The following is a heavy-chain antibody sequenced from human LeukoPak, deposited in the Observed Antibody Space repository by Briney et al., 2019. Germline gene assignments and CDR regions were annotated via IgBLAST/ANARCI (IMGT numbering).Heavy chain of an antibody. Sequence: GGSLRLSCVASGFIFTDHWMSWVRQAPGKGLDWVANIKEDESAKFYTDSVRGRFTISRDNAKNSVYLEMNNLRVEDTAVYYCARAVDVADYWGRGTLVTVSS. D-gene: IGHD3-16*01. J-gene: IGHJ4*02. CDR3: ARAVDVADY. CDR1: GFIFTDHW. CDR2: IKEDESAK. V-gene: IGHV3-7*01.